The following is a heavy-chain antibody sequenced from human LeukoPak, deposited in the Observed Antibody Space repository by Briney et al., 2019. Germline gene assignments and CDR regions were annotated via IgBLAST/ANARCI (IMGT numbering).Heavy chain of an antibody. CDR1: GDSVSSTSAA. V-gene: IGHV6-1*01. Sequence: SQTLSLTCAISGDSVSSTSAAWNWIRQSPSRGLEWLGRTYYRSKWYNDYAVSVKSRITINPDTSKNQFSLQLNSVTPEDTAVYYCARAWYYYDSSGYYEVWYFDLWGRGTLVTVSS. CDR2: TYYRSKWYN. CDR3: ARAWYYYDSSGYYEVWYFDL. J-gene: IGHJ2*01. D-gene: IGHD3-22*01.